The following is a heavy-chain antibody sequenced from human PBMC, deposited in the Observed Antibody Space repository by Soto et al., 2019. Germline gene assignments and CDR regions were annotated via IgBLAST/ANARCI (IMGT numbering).Heavy chain of an antibody. V-gene: IGHV4-30-2*01. Sequence: HLQLQESGSGLVKPSQTLSLTCAVSGGSISSGGYSWSWIRQPPGKGLEWIGYIYHSGSTYYNPSLLSRVTLSVDRSKNQFSLKLSSVTAADTAVYYCAIVPDVWGQGTTVTVSS. CDR3: AIVPDV. CDR1: GGSISSGGYS. CDR2: IYHSGST. J-gene: IGHJ6*02.